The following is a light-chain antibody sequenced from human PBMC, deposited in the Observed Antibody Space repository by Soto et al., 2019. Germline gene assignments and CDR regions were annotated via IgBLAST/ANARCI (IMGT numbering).Light chain of an antibody. J-gene: IGKJ2*01. CDR2: WAS. Sequence: DIVMTQSPDSLAVSLGERATINCKSSQSGLYSSNNKNYLAWYQQRPGQPPKLLIYWASTRESGVPDRFSGSGYGTDFTLTITSLQAEDVAVSYCQQYESTPPTFGQGTKLEIK. CDR3: QQYESTPPT. CDR1: QSGLYSSNNKNY. V-gene: IGKV4-1*01.